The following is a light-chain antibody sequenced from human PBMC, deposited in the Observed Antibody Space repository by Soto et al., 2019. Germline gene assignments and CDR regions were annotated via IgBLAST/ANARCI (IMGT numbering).Light chain of an antibody. CDR3: QLYDSSSYT. CDR1: QSITSSY. Sequence: EIVLTQSPGTLSLSPGERATLSCRASQSITSSYLAWYQQKPGQAPRLLIYGASRRATDIPDRFSGSGSGTDFTLTISRLEPEDFAVYYCQLYDSSSYTFGQGTKVYIK. CDR2: GAS. J-gene: IGKJ2*01. V-gene: IGKV3-20*01.